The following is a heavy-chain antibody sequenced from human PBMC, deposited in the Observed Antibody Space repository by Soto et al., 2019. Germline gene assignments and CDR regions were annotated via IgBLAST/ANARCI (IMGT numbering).Heavy chain of an antibody. CDR1: GGSISSGAYY. CDR2: ISYSGST. CDR3: ARWYYYYDGMDV. V-gene: IGHV4-30-4*01. J-gene: IGHJ6*02. Sequence: PSETLSLTSTVSGGSISSGAYYWSCIRHPPGNGVEWIGYISYSGSTYYNPSLKSRVTLSVDTTNNQLSLKMLSAPAADTAVYYCARWYYYYDGMDVWGPGTTGTVFS.